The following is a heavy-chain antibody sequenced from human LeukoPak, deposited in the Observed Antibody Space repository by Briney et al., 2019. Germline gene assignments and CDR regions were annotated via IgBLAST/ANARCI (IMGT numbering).Heavy chain of an antibody. V-gene: IGHV4-59*01. CDR3: ARGACSGGTCPDY. CDR1: GGSISGYY. D-gene: IGHD2-15*01. J-gene: IGHJ4*02. CDR2: IYYSGSA. Sequence: SETLSLTCAVSGGSISGYYWIWIRQPPGKGLEWIGNIYYSGSANYSPSLKSRVTISVDTSKNQFSLKLSSVTAADTAVYYCARGACSGGTCPDYWGQGTLVTVSS.